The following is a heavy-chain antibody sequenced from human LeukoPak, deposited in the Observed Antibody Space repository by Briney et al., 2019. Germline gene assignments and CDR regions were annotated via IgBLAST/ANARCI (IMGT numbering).Heavy chain of an antibody. Sequence: SETLSLSCTVSGGSISGSSYYWAWIRQPPGKGLEWIGSGFYSGSAYYNPSLKSGLTISVDTSKNQFSLDLSSVTAADTAVYYCARLRGAMTPVTSDFDYWGQGTLVTVSS. CDR1: GGSISGSSYY. CDR3: ARLRGAMTPVTSDFDY. J-gene: IGHJ4*02. CDR2: GFYSGSA. V-gene: IGHV4-39*01. D-gene: IGHD4-17*01.